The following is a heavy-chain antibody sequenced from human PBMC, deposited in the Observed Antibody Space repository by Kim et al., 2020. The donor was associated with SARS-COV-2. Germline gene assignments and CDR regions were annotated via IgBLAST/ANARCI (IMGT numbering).Heavy chain of an antibody. V-gene: IGHV4-39*01. Sequence: SETLSLTCTVSGGSISSSSYYWGWIRQPPGKGLEWIGSIYYSGSTYYNPSLKSRVTISVDTSKNQFSLKLSSVTAADTAVYYCARSSKTTVLGYWGQGTL. CDR3: ARSSKTTVLGY. J-gene: IGHJ4*02. D-gene: IGHD4-17*01. CDR1: GGSISSSSYY. CDR2: IYYSGST.